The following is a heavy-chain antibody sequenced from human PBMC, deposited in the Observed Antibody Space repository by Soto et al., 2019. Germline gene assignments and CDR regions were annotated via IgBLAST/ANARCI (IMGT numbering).Heavy chain of an antibody. Sequence: PPETLSLTCAVYGGSFSGYYWSWLRQPPGKGLEWIGEINHSGSTNYNPSLKSRVTISVDTSKNQFSLKLSSVTAADTAVYYCARAGIYPEYCSSTSCYTGSDYWGQGTLVTVSS. CDR3: ARAGIYPEYCSSTSCYTGSDY. V-gene: IGHV4-34*01. CDR1: GGSFSGYY. CDR2: INHSGST. D-gene: IGHD2-2*02. J-gene: IGHJ4*02.